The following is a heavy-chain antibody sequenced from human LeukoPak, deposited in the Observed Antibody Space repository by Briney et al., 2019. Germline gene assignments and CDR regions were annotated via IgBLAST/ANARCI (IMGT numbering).Heavy chain of an antibody. Sequence: SQTLSLTCTVSGGSISSGGYYWSWIRQPPGKGLEWIGYIYYSGSTYYNPSLKSRVTISVDTSKNQVSLKLSSVTAADTAVYYCSRDGYNRLDYWGQRTLVTVSS. CDR1: GGSISSGGYY. CDR3: SRDGYNRLDY. V-gene: IGHV4-31*03. J-gene: IGHJ4*02. D-gene: IGHD1-1*01. CDR2: IYYSGST.